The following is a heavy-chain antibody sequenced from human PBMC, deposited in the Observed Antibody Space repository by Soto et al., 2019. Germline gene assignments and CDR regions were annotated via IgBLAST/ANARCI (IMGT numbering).Heavy chain of an antibody. CDR2: IIPIFGTA. J-gene: IGHJ4*02. D-gene: IGHD3-22*01. V-gene: IGHV1-69*13. CDR1: GGTFSSYA. CDR3: ASGKDYYDSSASLSGFDY. Sequence: SVKVSCKASGGTFSSYAISWVRQAPGQGLGWMGGIIPIFGTANYAQKFQGRVTITADESTSTAYMELSSLRSEDTAVYYCASGKDYYDSSASLSGFDYWGQGTLVTVSS.